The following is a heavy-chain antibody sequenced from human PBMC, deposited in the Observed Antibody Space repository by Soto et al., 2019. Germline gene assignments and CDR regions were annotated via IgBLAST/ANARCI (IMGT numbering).Heavy chain of an antibody. D-gene: IGHD2-15*01. CDR2: ISYDGSNK. CDR3: ATGIYHYSPYYYYGMDV. CDR1: GFTFSSYG. Sequence: HPGGSLRLSCAASGFTFSSYGMHWVRQAPGKGLEWVAVISYDGSNKYYADSVKGRFTISRDNSKNTLYLQMNSLRAEDTAVYYCATGIYHYSPYYYYGMDVWGQGTTVTVSS. J-gene: IGHJ6*02. V-gene: IGHV3-30*03.